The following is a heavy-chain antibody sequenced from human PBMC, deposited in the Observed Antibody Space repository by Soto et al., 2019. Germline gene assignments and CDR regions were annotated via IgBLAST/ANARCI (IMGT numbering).Heavy chain of an antibody. Sequence: PGGSLRLSCVASGFTFRNYWMSWLRQAPGKGLEWVANTNQDGRERYSVGSVKGRFTISRDNAKNSMHLQMNSLRAEDTAVYYCARDGSGYSTDWGQGTLVTVSS. CDR1: GFTFRNYW. V-gene: IGHV3-7*01. D-gene: IGHD5-18*01. J-gene: IGHJ4*02. CDR2: TNQDGRER. CDR3: ARDGSGYSTD.